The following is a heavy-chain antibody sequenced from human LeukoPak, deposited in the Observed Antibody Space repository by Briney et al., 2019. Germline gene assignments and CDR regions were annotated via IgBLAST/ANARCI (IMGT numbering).Heavy chain of an antibody. CDR1: GYTFTSYG. CDR3: ARELARYCSSTSCYGGGNWFDP. V-gene: IGHV1-18*01. Sequence: ASVKVSCKASGYTFTSYGISWVRQAPGQGLEWMGWISAYNGNTNYAQKLQGRVTMTTDTSTSTAYMELRSLRSDDTAVYYCARELARYCSSTSCYGGGNWFDPWGQGTLVTVSS. D-gene: IGHD2-2*01. CDR2: ISAYNGNT. J-gene: IGHJ5*02.